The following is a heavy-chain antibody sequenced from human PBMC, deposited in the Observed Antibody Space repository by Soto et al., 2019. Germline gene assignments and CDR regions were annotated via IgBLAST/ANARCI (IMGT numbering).Heavy chain of an antibody. Sequence: QVQLVQSGAEEKKPGASVKVSCKAFRYTFSTYAIHWVRQAPGQRLEWMGWIHGGNGDTKYSQNFQDRITITRDTSASTAAMVLSSLTSEDTAVYYCARDASGTYRGWLDAWGQGTLVIVSS. D-gene: IGHD1-26*01. CDR3: ARDASGTYRGWLDA. CDR2: IHGGNGDT. J-gene: IGHJ5*02. CDR1: RYTFSTYA. V-gene: IGHV1-3*05.